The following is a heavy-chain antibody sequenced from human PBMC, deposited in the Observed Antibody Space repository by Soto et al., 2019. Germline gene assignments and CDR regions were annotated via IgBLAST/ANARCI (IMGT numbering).Heavy chain of an antibody. Sequence: GGSLRLSCAASGINFKDVWMHWVRQAPGKGLEWVGRIKSKTDGESVDYAAPVRGRFTISRDDSEHTVYLQMNSLRAEDTAVYYCAKDRQGYGYSYGNDAFDIWGQGTMVTVSS. V-gene: IGHV3-15*01. J-gene: IGHJ3*02. CDR3: AKDRQGYGYSYGNDAFDI. CDR2: IKSKTDGESV. D-gene: IGHD5-18*01. CDR1: GINFKDVW.